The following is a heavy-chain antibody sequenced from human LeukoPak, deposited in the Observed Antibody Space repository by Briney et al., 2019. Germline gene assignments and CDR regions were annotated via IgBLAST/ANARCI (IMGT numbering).Heavy chain of an antibody. CDR2: IYYSGST. CDR3: ARLWFGDPNWFDP. Sequence: PSETLSLTCTVSRGSISSSSHYWGWIRQPPGKGLEWIGSIYYSGSTYYNPSLKSRVTISVDTSKNQFSLKLSSVTAADTAVYYCARLWFGDPNWFDPWGQGTLVTVSS. D-gene: IGHD3-10*01. J-gene: IGHJ5*02. CDR1: RGSISSSSHY. V-gene: IGHV4-39*01.